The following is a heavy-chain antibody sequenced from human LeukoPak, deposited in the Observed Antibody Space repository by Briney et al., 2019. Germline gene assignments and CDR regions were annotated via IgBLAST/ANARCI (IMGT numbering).Heavy chain of an antibody. V-gene: IGHV1-2*02. Sequence: ASVTVSFTSSGYSFTVYYMHWVRQAPGQGLELVGWINPNSGGTNYAQKFQGRVTMTRDTSISTAYMELSRLRSDDTAVYYCARDGGLKGGSSWYNLYYYYYMDVWGKGTTVTVSS. CDR2: INPNSGGT. D-gene: IGHD6-13*01. CDR3: ARDGGLKGGSSWYNLYYYYYMDV. CDR1: GYSFTVYY. J-gene: IGHJ6*03.